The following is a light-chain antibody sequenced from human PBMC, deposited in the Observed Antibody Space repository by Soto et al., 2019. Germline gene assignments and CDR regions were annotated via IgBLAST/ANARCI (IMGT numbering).Light chain of an antibody. J-gene: IGKJ2*01. CDR2: VVS. CDR3: QQSYSIPYT. Sequence: DIQLTQSPSSLSASVGDRVTITCRASQTISRNLNWYQQKPGEAPRLLMYVVSTLQGGVPSRFSGSESGTDYTLTIISVQPDDFATYYCQQSYSIPYTFGQGTKLEIK. CDR1: QTISRN. V-gene: IGKV1-39*01.